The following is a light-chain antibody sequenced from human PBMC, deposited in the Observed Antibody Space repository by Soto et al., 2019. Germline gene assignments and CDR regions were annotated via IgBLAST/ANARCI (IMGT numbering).Light chain of an antibody. CDR2: DVS. CDR3: SSYTNSNTRQIV. Sequence: QSVLTQPASVSGSPGQSITISCTGTSSDVGGYNYVSWYQHHPGKAPKLIIYDVSNRPSGVSNRFSGSKSGNTAPLTISGLQPEDEADYYCSSYTNSNTRQIVFVTGTKVTVL. J-gene: IGLJ1*01. V-gene: IGLV2-14*03. CDR1: SSDVGGYNY.